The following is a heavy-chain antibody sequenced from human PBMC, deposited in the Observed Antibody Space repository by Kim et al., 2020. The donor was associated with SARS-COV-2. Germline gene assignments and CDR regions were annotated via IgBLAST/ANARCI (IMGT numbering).Heavy chain of an antibody. CDR2: INPNSGGT. CDR1: GYTFTGYY. V-gene: IGHV1-2*04. Sequence: ASVKVSCKASGYTFTGYYMHWVRQAPGQGLEWMGWINPNSGGTNYAQKFQGWVTMTRDTSISTAYMELSRLRSDDTAVYYCARASERVTPKGYYFDYWGQGTLVTVSS. CDR3: ARASERVTPKGYYFDY. D-gene: IGHD1-1*01. J-gene: IGHJ4*02.